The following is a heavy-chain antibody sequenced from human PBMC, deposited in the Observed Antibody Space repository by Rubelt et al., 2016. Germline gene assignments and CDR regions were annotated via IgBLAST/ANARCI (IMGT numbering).Heavy chain of an antibody. Sequence: QVQLQQWGAGLLKPSETLSLTCAVYGGSFSGYYWSWIRQPPGKGLEWIGEIKHSGGTNYNPFFMRRVPLSVCTSKNQCSLELSSVTAADTAVYYCARLAVAGTEEGVVNPFDPWGQGTLVTVSS. J-gene: IGHJ5*02. D-gene: IGHD6-19*01. CDR3: ARLAVAGTEEGVVNPFDP. V-gene: IGHV4-34*01. CDR2: IKHSGGT. CDR1: GGSFSGYY.